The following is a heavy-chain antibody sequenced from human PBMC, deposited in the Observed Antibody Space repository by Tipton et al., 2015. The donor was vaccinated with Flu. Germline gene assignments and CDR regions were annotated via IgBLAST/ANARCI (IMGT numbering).Heavy chain of an antibody. CDR3: ARDQHFVMVTATRYFDL. V-gene: IGHV4-4*02. CDR2: IYHSGST. CDR1: GGSISSSNW. J-gene: IGHJ2*01. Sequence: TLSLTCAVSGGSISSSNWWSWVRQPPGKGLVWIGEIYHSGSTNYNSSLKSRVTISVDKSKNQFSLKLSSVTAADTAVDYCARDQHFVMVTATRYFDLWGRGTLVTVSS. D-gene: IGHD2-21*02.